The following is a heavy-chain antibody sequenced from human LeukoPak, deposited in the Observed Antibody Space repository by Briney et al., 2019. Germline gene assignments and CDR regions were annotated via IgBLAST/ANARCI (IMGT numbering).Heavy chain of an antibody. D-gene: IGHD2-2*02. CDR2: IYYSGST. Sequence: SETLSLTCTVSSGSISSYYWSWIRQPPGKGLEWIGYIYYSGSTNYNPSLKSRVTISVDTSKNQFSLKLSSVTAADTAVYYCARALYCSSTSCYTEHNWFDPWGQGTLVTVSS. J-gene: IGHJ5*02. V-gene: IGHV4-59*01. CDR3: ARALYCSSTSCYTEHNWFDP. CDR1: SGSISSYY.